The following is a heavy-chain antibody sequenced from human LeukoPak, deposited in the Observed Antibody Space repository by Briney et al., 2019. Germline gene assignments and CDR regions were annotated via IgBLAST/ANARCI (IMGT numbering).Heavy chain of an antibody. V-gene: IGHV4-34*01. CDR2: INHSGST. Sequence: PSETLSLTCAVYGGSFSGYYWSWIRQPPGKGLEWIGEINHSGSTNYNPSLKSRVTISVDTSKNQFSLKLSSVTAADTAVYYCARARSVYDFWRPVVRYFDYWGQGTLVTVSS. J-gene: IGHJ4*02. D-gene: IGHD3-3*01. CDR1: GGSFSGYY. CDR3: ARARSVYDFWRPVVRYFDY.